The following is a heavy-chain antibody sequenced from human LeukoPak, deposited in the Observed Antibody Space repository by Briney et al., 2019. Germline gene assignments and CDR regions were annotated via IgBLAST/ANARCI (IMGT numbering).Heavy chain of an antibody. CDR1: GGSISSGGYS. V-gene: IGHV4-30-2*01. CDR3: ARGSDRSFDY. J-gene: IGHJ4*02. Sequence: SQTLSLTCAVSGGSISSGGYSWSWLRQPPGKGLEWIGYIYHSGSTYYNPSLKSRVTISVDRSKNQFSLKLSSVPAADTAVYYCARGSDRSFDYWGQGTLVTVSS. CDR2: IYHSGST. D-gene: IGHD3-10*01.